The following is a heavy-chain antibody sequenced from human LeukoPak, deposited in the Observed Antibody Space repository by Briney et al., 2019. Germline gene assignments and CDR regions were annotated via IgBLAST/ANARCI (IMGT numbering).Heavy chain of an antibody. CDR2: MNPNSGNT. Sequence: ASVKVSCKASGYTFTSYDINWVRQATGQGLEWMGWMNPNSGNTGYAQKFQGRVTMTRNTSISTAYMELSSLRSEDTAVYYCATVIAAAGTFDYWGQGTLVTVSS. CDR1: GYTFTSYD. J-gene: IGHJ4*02. V-gene: IGHV1-8*01. D-gene: IGHD6-13*01. CDR3: ATVIAAAGTFDY.